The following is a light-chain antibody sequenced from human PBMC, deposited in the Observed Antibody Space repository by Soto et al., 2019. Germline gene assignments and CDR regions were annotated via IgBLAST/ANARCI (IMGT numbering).Light chain of an antibody. CDR2: GAS. CDR3: QQYGSSPRT. CDR1: QSVSSSY. Sequence: EIVLTQSPDTLSLSPGERATLSCRASQSVSSSYFAWYQQKPGQAPRLLIYGASSRATGIPDKFSGSGSGTDFTLTISRLEPEDFAVYYCQQYGSSPRTFGQGTKVEIK. J-gene: IGKJ1*01. V-gene: IGKV3-20*01.